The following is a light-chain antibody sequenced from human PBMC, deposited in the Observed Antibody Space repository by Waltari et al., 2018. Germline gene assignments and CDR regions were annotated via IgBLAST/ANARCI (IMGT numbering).Light chain of an antibody. J-gene: IGLJ2*01. CDR1: SNNFGNYYL. V-gene: IGLV2-23*01. Sequence: QSALPQPASVSGSPGQPITIPFTGGSNNFGNYYLISWYQQHPGKAPKLVIFEGSKRPSGVSDRFSGSHSDNSASLTISGLQAEDEADYYCCSYGGRTTIFGGGTRLTVL. CDR3: CSYGGRTTI. CDR2: EGS.